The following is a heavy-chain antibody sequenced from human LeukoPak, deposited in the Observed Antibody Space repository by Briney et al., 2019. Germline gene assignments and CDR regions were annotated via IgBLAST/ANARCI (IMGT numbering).Heavy chain of an antibody. D-gene: IGHD2-15*01. CDR1: GFTFSSYW. V-gene: IGHV3-74*01. J-gene: IGHJ3*02. Sequence: PGGSLRLSCAASGFTFSSYWMQWVRQVPGKGLVWVSRINIDGSTTNYADSVKGRYTISRDNAKNTLSLQMNSLRAEDTAVHYCARKAIYGSAAFDIWGQGTMVTVSS. CDR3: ARKAIYGSAAFDI. CDR2: INIDGSTT.